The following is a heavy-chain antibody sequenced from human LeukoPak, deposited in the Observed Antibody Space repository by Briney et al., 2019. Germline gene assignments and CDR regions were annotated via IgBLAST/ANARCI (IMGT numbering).Heavy chain of an antibody. D-gene: IGHD4-11*01. Sequence: KPSETLSLTCAVYGDSFSGYYCGSVRQPPGKGLGCNGYICYSGSTYYNPSRKSQVTISVDTAKNQFSLKLSSVTAADTAVYYCAREDSMTKWFVPWGEGTLVTVSS. CDR1: GDSFSGYY. J-gene: IGHJ5*02. V-gene: IGHV4-59*08. CDR2: ICYSGST. CDR3: AREDSMTKWFVP.